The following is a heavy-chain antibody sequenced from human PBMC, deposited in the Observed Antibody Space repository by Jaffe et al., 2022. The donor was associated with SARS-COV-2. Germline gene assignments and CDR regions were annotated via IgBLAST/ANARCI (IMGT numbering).Heavy chain of an antibody. V-gene: IGHV4-39*01. CDR1: GGSISTSYV. J-gene: IGHJ4*02. Sequence: QLQLQESGPGLMKPSETLSLTCTVSGGSISTSYVWGWIRQPPGKGLEWIGSIYYSGSTYYNPSLKSRVTISVDTSKNQFSLKLTSVTAADTAVYYCARPNCGGDCRSSWGQGTLVTVSS. D-gene: IGHD2-21*02. CDR3: ARPNCGGDCRSS. CDR2: IYYSGST.